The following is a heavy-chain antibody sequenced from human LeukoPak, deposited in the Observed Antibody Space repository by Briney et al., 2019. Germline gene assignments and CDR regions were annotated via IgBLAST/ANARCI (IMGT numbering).Heavy chain of an antibody. V-gene: IGHV3-48*03. CDR1: GFTFRSYE. D-gene: IGHD3-22*01. CDR2: ISAYGTM. CDR3: ARASDYYGSSGHNLNYFDS. Sequence: GGSLRLSCAASGFTFRSYEMNWVRQAPGKGLEWISYISAYGTMYYAVSVKGRFRISRDNARDSLYLEMNSLRAEDTAVYYCARASDYYGSSGHNLNYFDSWGQGTLVIVSS. J-gene: IGHJ4*01.